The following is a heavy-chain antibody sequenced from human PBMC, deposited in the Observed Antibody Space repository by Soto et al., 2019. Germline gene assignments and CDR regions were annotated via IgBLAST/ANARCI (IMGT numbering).Heavy chain of an antibody. CDR2: ISSGPSTI. Sequence: PGGSLRLSCAASGFTFSSYAMTWVRQTPGKGLEYVSYISSGPSTINYADSVKGRFTISRDNSKNSLYLQMNSLRAEDTAVYYFAKESGYDFYYYYYYGMDVWGQGTTVTVSS. V-gene: IGHV3-48*01. CDR1: GFTFSSYA. J-gene: IGHJ6*02. CDR3: AKESGYDFYYYYYYGMDV. D-gene: IGHD5-12*01.